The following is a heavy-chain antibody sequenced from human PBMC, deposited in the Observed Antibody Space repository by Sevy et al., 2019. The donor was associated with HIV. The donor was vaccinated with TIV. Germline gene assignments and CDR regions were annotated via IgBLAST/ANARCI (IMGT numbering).Heavy chain of an antibody. Sequence: GGSLRLSCAASGFTFSSYAMSWVRQAPGKGLEWVSAISGSGGSTYYADSVKGRFTISRDNSKNTLYLQRNSLRAEDTAVYYCANPRRYVGLGESRALDAFDIWGQGTMVTVSS. V-gene: IGHV3-23*01. CDR3: ANPRRYVGLGESRALDAFDI. J-gene: IGHJ3*02. D-gene: IGHD3-10*01. CDR2: ISGSGGST. CDR1: GFTFSSYA.